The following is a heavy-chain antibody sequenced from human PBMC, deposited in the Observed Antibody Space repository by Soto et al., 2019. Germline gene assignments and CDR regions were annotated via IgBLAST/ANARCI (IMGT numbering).Heavy chain of an antibody. V-gene: IGHV1-69*13. CDR1: RGTFSRYA. CDR3: ARVKGASLYQLQTGPGYYYYGMDV. J-gene: IGHJ6*02. D-gene: IGHD2-2*01. Sequence: ASVTVSCKASRGTFSRYAISWVRQAPGQGLEWMGGIIPIFGTANYAQKFQGRVTITADESTSTAYMELSSLRSEDTAVYYCARVKGASLYQLQTGPGYYYYGMDVWGQGTTVTVSS. CDR2: IIPIFGTA.